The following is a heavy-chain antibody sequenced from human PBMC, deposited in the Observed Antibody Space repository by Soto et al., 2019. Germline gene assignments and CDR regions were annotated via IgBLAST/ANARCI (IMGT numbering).Heavy chain of an antibody. D-gene: IGHD2-2*01. CDR3: ARDVGGRCSSNSCYLNYRNWFDP. CDR1: GYTFTGYY. V-gene: IGHV1-2*02. J-gene: IGHJ5*02. Sequence: ASVKVSCKASGYTFTGYYMHWVRQAPGQGLEWMGWINPNSGGTNYAQKFQGRVTMTRDTSISTAYMELSRLRSDDTAVYYCARDVGGRCSSNSCYLNYRNWFDPWGQGTLATVSS. CDR2: INPNSGGT.